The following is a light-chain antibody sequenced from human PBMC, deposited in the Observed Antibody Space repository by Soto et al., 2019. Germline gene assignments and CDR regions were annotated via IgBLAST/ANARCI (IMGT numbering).Light chain of an antibody. CDR1: QSINKDY. V-gene: IGKV3-20*01. Sequence: EIVLTRSPGTLALSPGDRATLSCRASQSINKDYLVWYQVKPGQAPRRLIYGASSRATGIPDRFSGRGFGTDFTLTISRLEPEDFAVYYCQHSGDFRWTFGQGTKVEVK. CDR2: GAS. CDR3: QHSGDFRWT. J-gene: IGKJ1*01.